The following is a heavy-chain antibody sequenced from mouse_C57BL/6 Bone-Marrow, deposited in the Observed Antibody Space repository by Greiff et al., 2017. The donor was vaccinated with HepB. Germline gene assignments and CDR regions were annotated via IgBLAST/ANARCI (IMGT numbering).Heavy chain of an antibody. CDR1: GFSLTSYG. D-gene: IGHD1-1*01. V-gene: IGHV2-6*03. Sequence: VQLKESGPGLVAPSQSLSITCTVSGFSLTSYGVHWVRQPPGKGLEWLVVIWSDGSTTYNSALKSRLSISKDNSKSQVFLKMNSLQTDDTAMYYCARSLIYYYGSSYDWYFDVWGTGTTVTVSS. CDR3: ARSLIYYYGSSYDWYFDV. J-gene: IGHJ1*03. CDR2: IWSDGST.